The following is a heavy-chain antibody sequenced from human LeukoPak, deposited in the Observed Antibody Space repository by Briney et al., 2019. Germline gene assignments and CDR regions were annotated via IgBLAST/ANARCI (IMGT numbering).Heavy chain of an antibody. J-gene: IGHJ4*02. V-gene: IGHV3-33*01. D-gene: IGHD1-26*01. CDR2: IWYDGSNK. CDR1: GFTFSSYG. Sequence: PGGSLRLSCAASGFTFSSYGMHWVRRAPGKGLEWVAVIWYDGSNKYYADSVKGRFTISRDNSKNTLYLQMNSLRAEDTAVYYCARDVGGSYQRLLDYWGQGTLVTVSS. CDR3: ARDVGGSYQRLLDY.